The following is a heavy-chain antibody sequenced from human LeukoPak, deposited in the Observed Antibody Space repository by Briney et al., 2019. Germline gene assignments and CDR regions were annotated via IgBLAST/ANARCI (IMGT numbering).Heavy chain of an antibody. J-gene: IGHJ4*02. CDR1: GYTFTGYY. V-gene: IGHV1-2*06. CDR3: ARVGITMIASDY. CDR2: INPNSGGT. D-gene: IGHD3-22*01. Sequence: ASVKVSFKASGYTFTGYYMHWVRQAPGQGLEWMGRINPNSGGTNYAQKFQGRVTMTRDTSISTAYMELSRLRSDDTAVYYCARVGITMIASDYWGQGTLVTVSS.